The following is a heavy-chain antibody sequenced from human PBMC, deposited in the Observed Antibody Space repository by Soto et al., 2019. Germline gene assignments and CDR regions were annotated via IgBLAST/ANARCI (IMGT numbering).Heavy chain of an antibody. CDR1: GSTFRNYA. Sequence: PVGSLRLSCVASGSTFRNYAMSWVRRAPKKGLEWVAAISGSGANTGLEWVSAISGGGGNTYYADSVKGRFTISRDNSKSTLFLQMNSLRAEDTAVYYCVKPGGYCSSPSCYELGWYFDLWGRGTLVTVSS. CDR3: VKPGGYCSSPSCYELGWYFDL. J-gene: IGHJ2*01. V-gene: IGHV3-23*01. D-gene: IGHD2-2*01. CDR2: ISGGGGNT.